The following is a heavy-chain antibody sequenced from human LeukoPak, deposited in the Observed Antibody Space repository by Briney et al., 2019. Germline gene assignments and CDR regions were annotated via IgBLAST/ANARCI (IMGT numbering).Heavy chain of an antibody. V-gene: IGHV1-2*02. J-gene: IGHJ3*02. D-gene: IGHD1-1*01. CDR3: ARGGRGEGTGTTRVAFDI. Sequence: ASVKVSCKASGYTFTGYYMHWVRQAPGQGLEWMGWINPNSGGTNYAQKFQGRVTMTRDTSISTAYMELSRLRSEDTAVYYCARGGRGEGTGTTRVAFDIWGQGTMVTVSS. CDR2: INPNSGGT. CDR1: GYTFTGYY.